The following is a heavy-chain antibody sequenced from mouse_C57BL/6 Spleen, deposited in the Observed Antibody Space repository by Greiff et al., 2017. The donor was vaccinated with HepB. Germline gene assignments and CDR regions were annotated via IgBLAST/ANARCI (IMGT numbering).Heavy chain of an antibody. CDR2: ISSGSSTI. CDR3: ARSTMVTTAGFAY. V-gene: IGHV5-17*01. CDR1: GFTFSDYG. Sequence: EVKLVESGGGLVKPGGSLKLSCAASGFTFSDYGMHWVRQAPEKGLEWVAYISSGSSTIYYADTVKGRFTISRDNAKNTLFLQMTSLRSEDTAMYYCARSTMVTTAGFAYWGQGTLVTVSA. J-gene: IGHJ3*01. D-gene: IGHD2-2*01.